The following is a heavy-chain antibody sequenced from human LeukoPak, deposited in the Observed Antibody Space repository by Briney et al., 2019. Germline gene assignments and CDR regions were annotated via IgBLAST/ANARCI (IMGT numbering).Heavy chain of an antibody. CDR1: GGSISSYY. D-gene: IGHD6-19*01. CDR2: IYTSGST. V-gene: IGHV4-4*07. Sequence: PSETLSLTCTVSGGSISSYYWSWIRQPAGKGLVWIGRIYTSGSTNYNPSLKSRVTMSVDTSKNQFSLKLSSVTAADTAVYYCARVSSSGRPDYWGQGTLVTVSS. J-gene: IGHJ4*02. CDR3: ARVSSSGRPDY.